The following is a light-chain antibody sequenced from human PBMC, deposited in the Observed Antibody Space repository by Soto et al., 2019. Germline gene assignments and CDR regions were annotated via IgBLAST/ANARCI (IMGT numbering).Light chain of an antibody. J-gene: IGKJ2*01. Sequence: EIVLTQSPGTLSLSPGERATLPCRASQSVSSINLAWYQQKPGQAPRLLIYGASSRATGIPDRFSGSGSGTDFILTISRLEPEDFAVYYCQQFGSSQYTFGQGTKLEIK. CDR3: QQFGSSQYT. CDR2: GAS. V-gene: IGKV3-20*01. CDR1: QSVSSIN.